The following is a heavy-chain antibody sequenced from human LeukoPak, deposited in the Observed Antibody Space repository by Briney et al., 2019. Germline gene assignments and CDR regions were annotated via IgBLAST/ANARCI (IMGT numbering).Heavy chain of an antibody. J-gene: IGHJ6*03. D-gene: IGHD7-27*01. V-gene: IGHV3-43D*03. Sequence: GGSLRLSCAASGFTFGANSMHWARQVPGKGLEWVSLISWDGGSTYYADSVKGRFTISRDNSKNSLYLQMNSLRAEDTALYYCAKALGGQDDWGYYYMDVWGKGTTVTVSS. CDR1: GFTFGANS. CDR2: ISWDGGST. CDR3: AKALGGQDDWGYYYMDV.